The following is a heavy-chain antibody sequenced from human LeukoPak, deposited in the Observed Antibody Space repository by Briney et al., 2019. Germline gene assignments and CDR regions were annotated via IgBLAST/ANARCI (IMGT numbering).Heavy chain of an antibody. Sequence: GGSLRLSCAVSGITLSNNGMSWVRQAPGKRLEWVAGISGSGGGTNYADSVKGRFTISRDNPKNTLYLQMNSLTVEDTAVYFCARRGVVIRVILVGFHKEAYYFDSWGQGALVTVPS. CDR2: ISGSGGGT. J-gene: IGHJ4*02. D-gene: IGHD3-22*01. CDR3: ARRGVVIRVILVGFHKEAYYFDS. V-gene: IGHV3-23*01. CDR1: GITLSNNG.